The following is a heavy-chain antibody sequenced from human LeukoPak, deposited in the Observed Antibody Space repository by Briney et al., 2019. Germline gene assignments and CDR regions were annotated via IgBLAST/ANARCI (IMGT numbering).Heavy chain of an antibody. Sequence: GASVKVSCKASGYTFTSYGISWVRQAPGQGLEWMGWISAYNGNTNYAQKLQGRVTMTTDTSTSTAYMELRSLRSDDTAVYYCARDQIQPYYYYGMDVWGQGTTVTVSS. CDR1: GYTFTSYG. V-gene: IGHV1-18*01. CDR2: ISAYNGNT. D-gene: IGHD2-2*01. CDR3: ARDQIQPYYYYGMDV. J-gene: IGHJ6*02.